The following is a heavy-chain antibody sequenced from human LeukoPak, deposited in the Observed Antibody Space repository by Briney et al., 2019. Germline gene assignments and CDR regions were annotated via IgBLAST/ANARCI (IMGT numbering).Heavy chain of an antibody. D-gene: IGHD5-12*01. CDR1: GGTFSSYA. CDR2: LIPIFGTA. V-gene: IGHV1-69*05. J-gene: IGHJ4*02. CDR3: ARDADSGYLRLPVY. Sequence: GASVKVSCKGSGGTFSSYAISWVRQAPGQGLEWMGGLIPIFGTANYAQKFQGRVTITTDESTSTAYMELSSRRSEDTAVYYCARDADSGYLRLPVYWGQGTLVTVSS.